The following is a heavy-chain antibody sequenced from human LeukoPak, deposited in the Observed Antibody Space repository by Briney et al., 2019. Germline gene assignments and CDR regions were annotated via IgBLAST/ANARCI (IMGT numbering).Heavy chain of an antibody. CDR2: IKQDGSEK. Sequence: PGGSLRLSCAASEFTFSSYWMSWVRQAPGKGLEWVANIKQDGSEKYYVDSVKGRFTISRDNAKNSLYLQMNSLRAEDTAVYYCARASSTSWYYYYYGMDVWGKGTTVTVSS. CDR3: ARASSTSWYYYYYGMDV. CDR1: EFTFSSYW. D-gene: IGHD2-2*01. J-gene: IGHJ6*04. V-gene: IGHV3-7*03.